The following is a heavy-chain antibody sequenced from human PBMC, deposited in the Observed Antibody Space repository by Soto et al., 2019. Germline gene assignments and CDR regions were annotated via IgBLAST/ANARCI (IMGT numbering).Heavy chain of an antibody. CDR2: ISAYNGNT. V-gene: IGHV1-18*01. CDR3: ARDHNTPLAVAGTLWFAP. Sequence: QVQLVQSGSEVKKPGASVKVSCKASGYTFTSYGISWVRQAPGQRLEWMGWISAYNGNTNYAQKLQGRVTMTPDTATSPACMGLRSLRSDDTDVYYWARDHNTPLAVAGTLWFAPSGKGTLVTVSS. CDR1: GYTFTSYG. J-gene: IGHJ5*02. D-gene: IGHD6-19*01.